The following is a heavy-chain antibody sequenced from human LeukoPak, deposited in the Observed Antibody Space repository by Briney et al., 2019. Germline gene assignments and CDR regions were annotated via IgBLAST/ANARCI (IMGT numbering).Heavy chain of an antibody. J-gene: IGHJ4*02. Sequence: PGGSLRLSCTASGFTFGDYAMSWVRQAPGKGLEWVSVIYSGGSTYYADSVKGRFTLSRDNSKNTLYLQMNSLRAEDTAVYYCARVGDYGDYWGQGTLVTVSS. CDR3: ARVGDYGDY. CDR1: GFTFGDYA. CDR2: IYSGGST. D-gene: IGHD4-17*01. V-gene: IGHV3-66*01.